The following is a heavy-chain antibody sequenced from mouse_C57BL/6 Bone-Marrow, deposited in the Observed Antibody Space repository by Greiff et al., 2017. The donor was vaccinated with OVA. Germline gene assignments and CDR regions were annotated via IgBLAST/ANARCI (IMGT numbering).Heavy chain of an antibody. Sequence: VQLQQPGTELVKPGASVKLSCKASGYTFTSYWMHCVKQRPGQGLEWIGNINPSNGGTNYNEKFKSKATLTVDKSSSTAYMQLSSLTSEDSAVYYCASDGYYVYWYFDVWGTGTTVTVSS. D-gene: IGHD2-3*01. CDR3: ASDGYYVYWYFDV. J-gene: IGHJ1*03. CDR2: INPSNGGT. CDR1: GYTFTSYW. V-gene: IGHV1-53*01.